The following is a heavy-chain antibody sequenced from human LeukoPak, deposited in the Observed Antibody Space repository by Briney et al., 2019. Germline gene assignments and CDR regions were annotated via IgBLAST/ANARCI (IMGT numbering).Heavy chain of an antibody. V-gene: IGHV4-31*03. CDR1: GGSISSGGYY. Sequence: SQTLSLTCTVSGGSISSGGYYWSWIRQHPGTGLEWIGYIYYSGSTYYNPPLKSRVTISVDTSKNQFSLKLSSVTAADTAVHYCARELAARPRGFDYWGQGTLVTVSS. J-gene: IGHJ4*02. CDR2: IYYSGST. D-gene: IGHD6-6*01. CDR3: ARELAARPRGFDY.